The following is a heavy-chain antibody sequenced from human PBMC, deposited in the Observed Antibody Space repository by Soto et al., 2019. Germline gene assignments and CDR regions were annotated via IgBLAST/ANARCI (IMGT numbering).Heavy chain of an antibody. J-gene: IGHJ6*02. D-gene: IGHD5-12*01. V-gene: IGHV4-31*01. Sequence: KPSETLSLTCTVSGGSISSGGYYWSWIRQHPGKGLEWIGYIYYSGSTYYNPSLKSQVTISVDTPKNQFSLKLSSVTAADTAVYYCARRQGYDNYGMDVWGQGTTVTVSS. CDR3: ARRQGYDNYGMDV. CDR1: GGSISSGGYY. CDR2: IYYSGST.